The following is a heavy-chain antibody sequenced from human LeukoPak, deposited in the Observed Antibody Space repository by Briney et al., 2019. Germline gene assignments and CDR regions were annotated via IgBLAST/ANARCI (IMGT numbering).Heavy chain of an antibody. CDR3: ARGVIAAGGNDFDY. Sequence: SETLSLTCTVSGGSISSSSYYWGWIRQPPGTGLEWIGSIFYSGRTYYNPSLKSRVTISVDTSKNQLSLKVISVTAADTAVYYCARGVIAAGGNDFDYWGQGTLVTVSS. J-gene: IGHJ4*02. D-gene: IGHD6-13*01. CDR2: IFYSGRT. CDR1: GGSISSSSYY. V-gene: IGHV4-39*07.